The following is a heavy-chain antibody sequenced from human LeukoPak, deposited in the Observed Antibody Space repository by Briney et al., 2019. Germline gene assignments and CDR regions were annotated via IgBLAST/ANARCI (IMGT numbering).Heavy chain of an antibody. CDR1: GGSISSYY. D-gene: IGHD2-15*01. CDR2: IYTSGST. V-gene: IGHV4-4*07. CDR3: ARLWSTDCSGGSCPHQPNY. J-gene: IGHJ4*02. Sequence: SETLSLTCTVSGGSISSYYWSWIRQPAGKGLEWIGRIYTSGSTNYNPSLKSRVTMSVDTSKNQFSLKLSSVIAADTAVYYCARLWSTDCSGGSCPHQPNYWGQGTLVTVSS.